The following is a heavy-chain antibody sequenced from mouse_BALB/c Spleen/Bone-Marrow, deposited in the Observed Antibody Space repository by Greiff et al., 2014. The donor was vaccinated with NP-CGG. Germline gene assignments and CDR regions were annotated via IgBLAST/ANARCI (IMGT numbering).Heavy chain of an antibody. Sequence: EVQLQQSGAELVKPGASVKVSCTVFGFTFKSSFIHWVKQRPEQGLEWIGWVDPGNGGSKYDQKFKGKATLTADSSSSTAYLQRSSLTAEDAAVYYCPLQSAYQIDYWGQGTTVTVSS. D-gene: IGHD2-10*01. J-gene: IGHJ2*01. V-gene: IGHV14-3*02. CDR2: VDPGNGGS. CDR1: GFTFKSSF. CDR3: PLQSAYQIDY.